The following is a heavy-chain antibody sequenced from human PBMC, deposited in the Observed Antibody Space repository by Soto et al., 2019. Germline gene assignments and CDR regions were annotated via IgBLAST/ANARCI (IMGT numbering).Heavy chain of an antibody. CDR2: IGRSGGPI. D-gene: IGHD5-12*01. V-gene: IGHV3-48*03. J-gene: IGHJ4*02. CDR3: ARDKGEYGGYDPFDS. Sequence: GGSLRLSCAASGFTFSTYEMNWVRQAPGKGLEWVSYIGRSGGPIHYSDSVKGRFTISRDNVKNSLYLQMDSLRAEDTAVYYCARDKGEYGGYDPFDSWGQGSLVTVSS. CDR1: GFTFSTYE.